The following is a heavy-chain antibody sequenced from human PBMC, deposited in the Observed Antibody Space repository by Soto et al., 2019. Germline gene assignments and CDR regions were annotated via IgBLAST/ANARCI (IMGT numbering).Heavy chain of an antibody. V-gene: IGHV1-3*01. D-gene: IGHD6-19*01. CDR2: INVVNGNA. Sequence: GASVKGCCEASGYTFTSHDMHWERQAPGQRLEWMGRINVVNGNAYYSQRFQGRATFTRDTSASTGYMELSSLISGDTAVYYCVVSRGWWAFDYRRQGTGVTACS. J-gene: IGHJ4*02. CDR3: VVSRGWWAFDY. CDR1: GYTFTSHD.